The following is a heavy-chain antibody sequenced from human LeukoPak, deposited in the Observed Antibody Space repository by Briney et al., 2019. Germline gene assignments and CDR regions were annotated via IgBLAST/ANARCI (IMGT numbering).Heavy chain of an antibody. CDR1: GVSISSSSYY. D-gene: IGHD3-9*01. V-gene: IGHV4-39*01. CDR2: IYYSGST. Sequence: PSETLFLTCTVSGVSISSSSYYWGWIRQPPGKGLEWIGSIYYSGSTYYNPSLKSRATISVDTSKNQFPLKLSSVTAADTAVYYCARLPAGVLRYFDWPHYFDYWGQGTLVTVSS. J-gene: IGHJ4*02. CDR3: ARLPAGVLRYFDWPHYFDY.